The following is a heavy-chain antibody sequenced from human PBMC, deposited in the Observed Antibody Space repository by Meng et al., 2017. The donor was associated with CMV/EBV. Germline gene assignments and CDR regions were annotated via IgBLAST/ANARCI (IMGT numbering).Heavy chain of an antibody. D-gene: IGHD6-19*01. Sequence: QVQVMESGTGLVSTSETLSFTCTVSGGSISSSYWSWIRQPAGTGLEWIGRIYTSGSTNYNPSLKSRVTMSVDTSKNQFSLKLSSVTAADTAVYYCARDSSGWYPHFDYWGQGTLVTVSS. CDR2: IYTSGST. V-gene: IGHV4-4*07. CDR3: ARDSSGWYPHFDY. CDR1: GGSISSSY. J-gene: IGHJ4*02.